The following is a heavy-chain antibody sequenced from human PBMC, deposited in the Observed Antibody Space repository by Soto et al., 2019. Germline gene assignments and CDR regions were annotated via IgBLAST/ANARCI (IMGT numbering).Heavy chain of an antibody. CDR3: ARAPLYYDFWSGYSRPSYGVDV. D-gene: IGHD3-3*01. J-gene: IGHJ6*02. CDR2: MNPNSGNT. V-gene: IGHV1-8*01. Sequence: WASVKVSCKASGYTFTSYDINWVRQATGQGLEWMGWMNPNSGNTGYAQNFQGRVTMTRNTSISTAYMDLSSLRSEDTAVYYCARAPLYYDFWSGYSRPSYGVDVWGQGTTVTV. CDR1: GYTFTSYD.